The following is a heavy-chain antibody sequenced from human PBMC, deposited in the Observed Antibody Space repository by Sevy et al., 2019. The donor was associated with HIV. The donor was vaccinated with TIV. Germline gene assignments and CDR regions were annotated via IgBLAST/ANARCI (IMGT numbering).Heavy chain of an antibody. CDR2: ISSSSSYI. Sequence: GGSLRLSCAASGFTFSSYSMNWVRQAPGNGLEWVSSISSSSSYIYYADSVKGRFTISRDNAKNSLYLQMNSLRAEDTAVYYCARDAALSNYYDSSGYPNAFDISGQRTLVTVSS. J-gene: IGHJ3*02. CDR3: ARDAALSNYYDSSGYPNAFDI. CDR1: GFTFSSYS. V-gene: IGHV3-21*01. D-gene: IGHD3-22*01.